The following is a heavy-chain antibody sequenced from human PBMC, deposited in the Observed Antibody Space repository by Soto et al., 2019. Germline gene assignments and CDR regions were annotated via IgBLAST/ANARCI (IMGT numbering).Heavy chain of an antibody. Sequence: QVQLVQSGAEVKKPGSSVKVSCKASGGTFSSYAISWVRQAPGQGREWMGGISPIFGTANYAQKFQGRVTITADESTRTAYMELSSLRSEDTAVYYCARPLVVGTAIRSDYYYYGMDVWGQGTTVTVSS. CDR1: GGTFSSYA. D-gene: IGHD2-21*02. CDR2: ISPIFGTA. V-gene: IGHV1-69*01. J-gene: IGHJ6*02. CDR3: ARPLVVGTAIRSDYYYYGMDV.